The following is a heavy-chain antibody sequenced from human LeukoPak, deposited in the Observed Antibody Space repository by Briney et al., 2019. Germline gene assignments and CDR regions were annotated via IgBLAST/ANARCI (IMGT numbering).Heavy chain of an antibody. J-gene: IGHJ5*02. CDR1: GGSISSSSFY. CDR3: ARASGSESDWFDP. Sequence: SETLSLTCSASGGSISSSSFYWGWIRQPPGRGLEWIGSIYYRGYTNHNPSLKSRVTISVDTSKNQFSLNLSSVTAADTAMYYCARASGSESDWFDPWGQGALVTVSS. CDR2: IYYRGYT. V-gene: IGHV4-39*01. D-gene: IGHD3-10*01.